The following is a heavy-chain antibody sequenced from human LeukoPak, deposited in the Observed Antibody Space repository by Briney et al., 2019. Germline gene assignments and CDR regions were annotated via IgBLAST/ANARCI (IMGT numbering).Heavy chain of an antibody. CDR3: ARFLEGQQLPDY. CDR1: GGSISSSS. J-gene: IGHJ4*02. D-gene: IGHD6-13*01. CDR2: ISSTSSYI. Sequence: ETLSLTCTVSGGSISSSSYYWGWIRQAPGKGLEWVSSISSTSSYIYYADSVKGRFTISRDNAKNSLYLQMNSLRAEDTAVYYCARFLEGQQLPDYWGQGTLVTVSS. V-gene: IGHV3-21*01.